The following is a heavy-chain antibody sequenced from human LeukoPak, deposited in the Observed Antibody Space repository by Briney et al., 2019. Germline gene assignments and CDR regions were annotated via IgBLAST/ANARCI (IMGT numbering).Heavy chain of an antibody. CDR3: VKGGYGDYTYWYFDL. CDR1: GLTFSSYA. V-gene: IGHV3-64D*09. Sequence: GGSLRLSCVASGLTFSSYAMHWVRQAPGKGLEYVSAISSNGGSTYYADSVKGRFTISRDNSKNTVYLQMSSLRAEDTAVYYCVKGGYGDYTYWYFDLWGRGTLVTVSS. CDR2: ISSNGGST. D-gene: IGHD4-17*01. J-gene: IGHJ2*01.